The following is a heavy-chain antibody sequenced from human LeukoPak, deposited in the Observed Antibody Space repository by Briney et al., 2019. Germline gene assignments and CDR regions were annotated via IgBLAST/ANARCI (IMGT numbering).Heavy chain of an antibody. CDR1: GGSISSYY. CDR2: IYYSGST. Sequence: PSETLSLTCTVSGGSISSYYWSWLRQPPGKGLEWIGYIYYSGSTNYNPSLKSRGTITVDTSKNQFSPMLSSVTAADTAVYYCARGGSLDSSGYYFGPTDAFDIWGQGTMVTVSS. J-gene: IGHJ3*02. D-gene: IGHD3-22*01. V-gene: IGHV4-59*01. CDR3: ARGGSLDSSGYYFGPTDAFDI.